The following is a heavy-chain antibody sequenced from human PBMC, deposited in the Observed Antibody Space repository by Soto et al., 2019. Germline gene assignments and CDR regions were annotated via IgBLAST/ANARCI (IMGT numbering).Heavy chain of an antibody. CDR3: APLSVSLSGPYGIHV. V-gene: IGHV4-39*01. D-gene: IGHD2-15*01. CDR1: GYSVTSSDYY. CDR2: MFYSGLT. Sequence: ETLSLTCSVSGYSVTSSDYYWAWIRQPPGKGLEWIGSMFYSGLTYYNPSLKSRVTLSVDTSKNQFSVRLNSVTAADTAVYYCAPLSVSLSGPYGIHVWGQGTTVTVSS. J-gene: IGHJ6*02.